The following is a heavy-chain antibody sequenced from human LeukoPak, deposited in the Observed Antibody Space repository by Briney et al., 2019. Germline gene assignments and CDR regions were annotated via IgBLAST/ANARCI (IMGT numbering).Heavy chain of an antibody. CDR3: ARYKWGLLNSHFDY. CDR1: GYSISSGYY. D-gene: IGHD1-1*01. CDR2: IYHSGST. V-gene: IGHV4-38-2*02. Sequence: SETLSLTCTVSGYSISSGYYWGWIRQPPGKGLEWIGSIYHSGSTYYNPSLKSRVTISVDTSKNQFSLKLSSVTAADTAVYYCARYKWGLLNSHFDYWGQGILVTVSS. J-gene: IGHJ4*02.